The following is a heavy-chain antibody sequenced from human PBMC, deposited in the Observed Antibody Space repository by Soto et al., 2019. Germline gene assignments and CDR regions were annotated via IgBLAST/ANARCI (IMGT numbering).Heavy chain of an antibody. CDR3: TRRVDCSGGSCYSGYYYYMDV. J-gene: IGHJ6*03. V-gene: IGHV3-73*01. CDR2: IRSKRNTDAT. D-gene: IGHD2-15*01. Sequence: EVQLVESGGGLVQPGGSLKLSCAASGFTFSDSAMHWVRQASGKGLEWVGRIRSKRNTDATAYTASVRGRFTISRDDSKNTAYLQMNSLKTEDPAVYYCTRRVDCSGGSCYSGYYYYMDVWGKGTTVTVSS. CDR1: GFTFSDSA.